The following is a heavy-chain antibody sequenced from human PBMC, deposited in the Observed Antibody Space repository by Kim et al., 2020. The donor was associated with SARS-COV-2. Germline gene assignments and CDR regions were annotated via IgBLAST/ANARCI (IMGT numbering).Heavy chain of an antibody. CDR3: AKPNFGGSRWYFDL. J-gene: IGHJ2*01. Sequence: YADSVKGRFPISRDNSKNTLYLQMNNLRAEDTALYYCAKPNFGGSRWYFDLWGRGTLVTVSS. V-gene: IGHV3-23*01. D-gene: IGHD3-10*01.